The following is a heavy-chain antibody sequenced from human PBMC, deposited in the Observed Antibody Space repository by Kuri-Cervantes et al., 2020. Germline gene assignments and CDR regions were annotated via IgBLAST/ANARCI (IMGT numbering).Heavy chain of an antibody. V-gene: IGHV4-4*07. D-gene: IGHD2-15*01. J-gene: IGHJ6*02. CDR2: IYTSGST. Sequence: GSLRLSCTVSGGSISSYYWSWIRQPAGKGLEWIGRIYTSGSTNYNPSLKSRVTMSVDTSKNQFSLKLSSVTAADTAVYYCAREPARVVVPMDVWGQGTTVTVSS. CDR1: GGSISSYY. CDR3: AREPARVVVPMDV.